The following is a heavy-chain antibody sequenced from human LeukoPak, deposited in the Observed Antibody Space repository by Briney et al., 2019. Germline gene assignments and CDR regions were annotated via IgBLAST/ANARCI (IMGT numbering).Heavy chain of an antibody. CDR3: AREGAGSLPHLDH. CDR1: GYTFTSYH. J-gene: IGHJ4*02. CDR2: INPSGGGA. D-gene: IGHD3-10*01. Sequence: ASVKVSCKASGYTFTSYHMQWVRLAPGQGLEWMGIINPSGGGARYAQKFQGRVTMTRDTSTSTVYMELSSLRSEDTAVYYCAREGAGSLPHLDHWGQGTLVTVSS. V-gene: IGHV1-46*01.